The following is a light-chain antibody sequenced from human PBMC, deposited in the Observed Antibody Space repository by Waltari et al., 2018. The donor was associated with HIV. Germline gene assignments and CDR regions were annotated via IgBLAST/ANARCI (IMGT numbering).Light chain of an antibody. Sequence: SYELTQPPSVSVSPGQTATITCSGDALPKQSASWYQQKAGQAPLMVIYKDNKRPSGIPDRFSGSMSGATVMLIISGVLPEDEAVYYCESADDSGDHWVFGGGTKLSVL. CDR2: KDN. J-gene: IGLJ3*02. CDR1: ALPKQS. CDR3: ESADDSGDHWV. V-gene: IGLV3-25*03.